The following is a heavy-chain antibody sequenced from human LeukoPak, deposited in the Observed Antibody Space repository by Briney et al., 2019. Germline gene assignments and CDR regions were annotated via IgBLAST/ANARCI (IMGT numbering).Heavy chain of an antibody. D-gene: IGHD3-10*01. V-gene: IGHV3-30*02. J-gene: IGHJ4*02. CDR3: VKEHSTTWFVFDF. CDR2: IRYHGSDR. Sequence: GVSLRLSCAASGFHFGSYGMHWVRQDPGKGLQWVAFIRYHGSDRYYADSVKGRFTISRDNSESTLFLQMSSLRVDDTAVYYCVKEHSTTWFVFDFWGQGTLVTVSS. CDR1: GFHFGSYG.